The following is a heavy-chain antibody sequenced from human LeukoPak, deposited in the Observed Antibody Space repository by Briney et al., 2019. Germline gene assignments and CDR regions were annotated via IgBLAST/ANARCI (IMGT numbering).Heavy chain of an antibody. Sequence: ASVKVSCKASGYSFTTYAMNWVRQAPGQGLEWMGWINTNTGNPTYAQGFTGRFVFSLDTSVSTAYLQISSLKAEDTAVYYCAREEIGGYDVYWGQGTLVTVSS. D-gene: IGHD5-12*01. CDR3: AREEIGGYDVY. V-gene: IGHV7-4-1*02. CDR2: INTNTGNP. CDR1: GYSFTTYA. J-gene: IGHJ4*02.